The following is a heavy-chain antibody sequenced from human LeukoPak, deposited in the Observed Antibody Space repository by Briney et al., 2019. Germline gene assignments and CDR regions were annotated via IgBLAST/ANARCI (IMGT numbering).Heavy chain of an antibody. Sequence: GGSLRLSCAASGFTFSSYSMNWVRQAPGKGLEWVSYISSSSSTIYYADSVEGRFTISRDNAKNSLYLQMNSLRAEDTAVYYCASLRQKLNWGQGTLVTVSS. CDR2: ISSSSSTI. V-gene: IGHV3-48*01. D-gene: IGHD3-3*01. CDR1: GFTFSSYS. J-gene: IGHJ4*02. CDR3: ASLRQKLN.